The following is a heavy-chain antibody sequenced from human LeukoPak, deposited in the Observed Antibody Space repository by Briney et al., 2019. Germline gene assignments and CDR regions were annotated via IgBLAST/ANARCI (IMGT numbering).Heavy chain of an antibody. V-gene: IGHV3-7*03. CDR2: IKQDGSDR. Sequence: GGSLRLSCATSGFTFSAYSMIWVRQAPGTGLEWVANIKQDGSDRNYVTSVRGRFTISRDNAESSLYLQMNSLRVEDTAVYYCVRNLAVAGTCFDSWGQGTLVTVSS. CDR1: GFTFSAYS. J-gene: IGHJ4*02. CDR3: VRNLAVAGTCFDS. D-gene: IGHD6-19*01.